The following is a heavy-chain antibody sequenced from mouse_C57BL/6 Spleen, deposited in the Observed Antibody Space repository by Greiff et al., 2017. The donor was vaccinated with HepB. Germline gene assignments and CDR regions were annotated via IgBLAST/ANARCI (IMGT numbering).Heavy chain of an antibody. CDR2: INPSNGGT. D-gene: IGHD3-2*02. Sequence: QVQLQQPGPELVKPGASVKLSCKASGYTFTSYWMHWVKQRPGQGLEWIGNINPSNGGTNYNEKFKSKATLTVDKSSSTAYMQLSSLTSEDSAVYYCARARQLRLPWFAYWGQGTLVTVSA. CDR1: GYTFTSYW. J-gene: IGHJ3*01. CDR3: ARARQLRLPWFAY. V-gene: IGHV1-53*01.